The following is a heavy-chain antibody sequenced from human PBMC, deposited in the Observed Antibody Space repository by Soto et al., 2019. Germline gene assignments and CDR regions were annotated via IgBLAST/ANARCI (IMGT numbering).Heavy chain of an antibody. V-gene: IGHV3-23*01. Sequence: AGSLRLSCAASGFTFSSFGINWVRQAPGKGLEWVSSLSPNGGSTYYAESVKGRFTISRDNAKNTLFLQMDSLRAEDTAVYFCAKSKDSTIFGVVIYYFDTWGQGALVTVSS. J-gene: IGHJ4*02. D-gene: IGHD3-3*01. CDR2: LSPNGGST. CDR1: GFTFSSFG. CDR3: AKSKDSTIFGVVIYYFDT.